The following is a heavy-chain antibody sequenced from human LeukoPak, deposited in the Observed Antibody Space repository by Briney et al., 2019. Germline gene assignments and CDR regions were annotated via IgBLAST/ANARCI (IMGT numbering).Heavy chain of an antibody. CDR2: FYYSGST. J-gene: IGHJ4*02. D-gene: IGHD3-9*01. V-gene: IGHV4-39*07. CDR1: GGSISSTSYY. Sequence: SATLSLTCLVSGGSISSTSYYWGWIRQSPGRVLGWIGSFYYSGSTYYNPSLRSRVTISVDTSKNQFSLKLSSVTAADTAVYYCARAWPYDILTGYPRGIYFDYWGQGTLVTVSS. CDR3: ARAWPYDILTGYPRGIYFDY.